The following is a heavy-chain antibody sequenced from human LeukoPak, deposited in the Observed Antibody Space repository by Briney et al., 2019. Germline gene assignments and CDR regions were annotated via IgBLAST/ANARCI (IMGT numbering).Heavy chain of an antibody. J-gene: IGHJ4*02. V-gene: IGHV4-39*07. D-gene: IGHD5-18*01. Sequence: RASETLSLTCIVSGGSISSSNYYWDWIRQPPGKGLEWIGSLYYSGSTYYNPSLKSRVTISVDTSKNQFSLKLSSVTAADTAVYYCARSSGRIAMEPDYWGQGTLVTVSS. CDR2: LYYSGST. CDR3: ARSSGRIAMEPDY. CDR1: GGSISSSNYY.